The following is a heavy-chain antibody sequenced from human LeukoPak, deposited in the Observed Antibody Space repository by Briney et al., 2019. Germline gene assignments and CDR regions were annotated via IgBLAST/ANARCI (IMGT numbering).Heavy chain of an antibody. D-gene: IGHD1-1*01. V-gene: IGHV5-51*01. CDR1: GYSFTSYW. CDR3: ARLTGTTGLGAFDI. J-gene: IGHJ3*02. Sequence: PGESLKISCKGSGYSFTSYWIGWVRQMPGQGLEWMGIIYPGDSDSRYSPSFQGQVTISADKSISTASLQWSSLKASDTAMYYCARLTGTTGLGAFDIWGQGTMVTVSS. CDR2: IYPGDSDS.